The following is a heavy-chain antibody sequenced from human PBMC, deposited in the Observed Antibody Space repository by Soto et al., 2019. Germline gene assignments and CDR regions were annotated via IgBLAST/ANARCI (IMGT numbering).Heavy chain of an antibody. CDR3: GFLVNTHY. CDR1: GYTFTDYY. V-gene: IGHV1-69-2*01. J-gene: IGHJ4*02. D-gene: IGHD3-22*01. CDR2: VDPEDGET. Sequence: EVQLVQSGAEVKKPGATVKISCKVSGYTFTDYYMHWVQQAPGKGHEWMGLVDPEDGETRYAEKFQGRVTITADTSTDIAYMELSSVRSEDTTMYYCGFLVNTHYWGQGTLVTVSS.